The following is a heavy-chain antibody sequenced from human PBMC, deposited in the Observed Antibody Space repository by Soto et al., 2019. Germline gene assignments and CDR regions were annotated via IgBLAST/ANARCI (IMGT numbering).Heavy chain of an antibody. CDR3: ARDLGDDDFDY. D-gene: IGHD2-21*02. CDR2: INPSGGSK. J-gene: IGHJ4*02. CDR1: GYTFTSYY. V-gene: IGHV1-46*03. Sequence: QVQLVQSGAEVKKPGASVKVSCKASGYTFTSYYMHWVRQDPGQGLEWMGIINPSGGSKSYAQKFQGRVTMTRDTSTSTVYMALSSLRSEDTAVYYCARDLGDDDFDYWGQGTLVTVSS.